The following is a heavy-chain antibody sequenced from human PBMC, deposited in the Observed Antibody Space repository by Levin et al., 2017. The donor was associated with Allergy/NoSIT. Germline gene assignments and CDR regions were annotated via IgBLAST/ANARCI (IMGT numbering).Heavy chain of an antibody. V-gene: IGHV3-49*04. CDR2: IRNKEYGEKT. Sequence: PPGGSLRLSCTVSGFIFRDYAISWVRQAPGKGLEWVAFIRNKEYGEKTQYAASVQGRFTISRDDSTGIAYLQMNSLTIEDTAVYYCIRGYSGYYAEYFYHWGQGTVVTVSS. CDR1: GFIFRDYA. J-gene: IGHJ1*01. D-gene: IGHD3-22*01. CDR3: IRGYSGYYAEYFYH.